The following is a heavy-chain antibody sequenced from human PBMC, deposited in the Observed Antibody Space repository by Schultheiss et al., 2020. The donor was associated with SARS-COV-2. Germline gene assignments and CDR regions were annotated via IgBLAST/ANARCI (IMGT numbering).Heavy chain of an antibody. CDR1: GFTFSSYA. J-gene: IGHJ6*02. Sequence: GGSLRLSCSASGFTFSSYAMHWVRQAPGKGLEWVAVISHDGSNKYYADSVKGRFTISRDNAKNSVYLQMSSLRAEDTAMYYCARDYDFWSGYFTDEDYYGMDVWGQGTTVTVSS. D-gene: IGHD3-3*01. CDR3: ARDYDFWSGYFTDEDYYGMDV. CDR2: ISHDGSNK. V-gene: IGHV3-30*07.